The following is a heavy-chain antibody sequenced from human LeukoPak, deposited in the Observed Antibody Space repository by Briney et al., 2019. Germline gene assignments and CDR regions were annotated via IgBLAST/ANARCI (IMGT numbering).Heavy chain of an antibody. CDR2: IKSKTDGGTT. CDR3: TTRHRIAAAGPSLRVDY. D-gene: IGHD6-13*01. Sequence: GGPLRLPCAASGFTFSNAWMSWVRQAPGKGLEWVGRIKSKTDGGTTDYAAPVKGRFTISRDDSKNTLYLQMNSLKTEDTAVYYCTTRHRIAAAGPSLRVDYWGQGTLVTASS. V-gene: IGHV3-15*01. CDR1: GFTFSNAW. J-gene: IGHJ4*02.